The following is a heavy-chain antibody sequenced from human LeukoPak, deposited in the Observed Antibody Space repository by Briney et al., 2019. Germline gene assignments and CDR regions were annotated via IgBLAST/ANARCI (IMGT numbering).Heavy chain of an antibody. J-gene: IGHJ4*02. V-gene: IGHV4-59*01. D-gene: IGHD3-9*01. CDR3: AKLPTYDWAGY. CDR2: IHYSGTT. CDR1: GGSISSYC. Sequence: SETLSLTCTVSGGSISSYCWSWIRQPPGKGLEWVGYIHYSGTTNYNPSLKSRVTISVDMSKNQFALNLSSVTAADTALYYCAKLPTYDWAGYWGQGALVTVSS.